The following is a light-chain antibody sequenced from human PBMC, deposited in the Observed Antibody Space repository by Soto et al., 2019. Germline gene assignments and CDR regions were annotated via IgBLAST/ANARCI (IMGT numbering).Light chain of an antibody. V-gene: IGKV3-11*01. CDR2: DVS. J-gene: IGKJ5*01. CDR3: QQRSNWPPIT. CDR1: QSVSSY. Sequence: EIVLTQSPATLSLSPGERATLSCRASQSVSSYLAWYQQKPGQAPRLLIYDVSNRATGIPARFSGSGSGTDFTLTISSLGPEDFAVYYCQQRSNWPPITFGQGTRLEIK.